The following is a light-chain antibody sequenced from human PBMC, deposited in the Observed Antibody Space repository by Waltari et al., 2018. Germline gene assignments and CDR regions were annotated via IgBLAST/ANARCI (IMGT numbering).Light chain of an antibody. CDR1: SSDVVGYKY. J-gene: IGLJ1*01. CDR3: SSYTSSSTYV. Sequence: QSALTQPASVSGSPGQSITISCTGPSSDVVGYKYVSWYQQHPGKAPKLMIYDVSNRPSGFSNRFSGSKSGNTASLTISGLQAEDEADYYCSSYTSSSTYVFGTGTKVTVL. V-gene: IGLV2-14*03. CDR2: DVS.